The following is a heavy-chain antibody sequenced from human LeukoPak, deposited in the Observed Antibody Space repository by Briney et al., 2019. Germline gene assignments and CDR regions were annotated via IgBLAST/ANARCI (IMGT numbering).Heavy chain of an antibody. CDR2: VSESGGAT. CDR1: GFTFSSYG. CDR3: AKFYKGRAYSSGFSDC. D-gene: IGHD3-22*01. V-gene: IGHV3-23*01. J-gene: IGHJ4*02. Sequence: GGSLTLSCPPSGFTFSSYGKSRLRQAPGAALEGSSAVSESGGATYYADSVKGRFTISRDNSQNTLWLQMNSLRAEDTAIYCCAKFYKGRAYSSGFSDCWGQGTLVTVSS.